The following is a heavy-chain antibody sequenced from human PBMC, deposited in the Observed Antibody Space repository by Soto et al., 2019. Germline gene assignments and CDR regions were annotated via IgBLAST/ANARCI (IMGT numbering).Heavy chain of an antibody. CDR1: GFTFSSYS. D-gene: IGHD3-10*01. J-gene: IGHJ4*02. Sequence: EVQLVESGGGLVQPGGSLRLSCAASGFTFSSYSMNWVRQAPGKGLEWVSYISSSSTIYYADSVKGRFTISRDNAKNSLYLQMNSLRAEDTAVYYCARDLGYYYGSGSYLYWGQGTLVTVSS. CDR3: ARDLGYYYGSGSYLY. V-gene: IGHV3-48*01. CDR2: ISSSSTI.